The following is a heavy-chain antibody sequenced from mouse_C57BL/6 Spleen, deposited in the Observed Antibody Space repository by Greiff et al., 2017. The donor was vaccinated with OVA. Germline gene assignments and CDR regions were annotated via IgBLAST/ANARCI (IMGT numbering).Heavy chain of an antibody. D-gene: IGHD2-5*01. Sequence: VQLQQSGPGLVQPSQSLSITCSVSGFSLTSYGVHWVRQSPGKGLEWLGVIWSGGSTDYNAAFISRLSISKDNSKSQVFFKMNSLQADDTAIYYCARGRSNSYYFDYWGQGTTLTVSS. CDR2: IWSGGST. V-gene: IGHV2-2*01. J-gene: IGHJ2*01. CDR1: GFSLTSYG. CDR3: ARGRSNSYYFDY.